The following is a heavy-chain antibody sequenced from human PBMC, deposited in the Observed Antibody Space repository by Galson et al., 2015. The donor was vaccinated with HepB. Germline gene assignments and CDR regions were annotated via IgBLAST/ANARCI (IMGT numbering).Heavy chain of an antibody. CDR1: GDSVSSNSAT. V-gene: IGHV6-1*01. J-gene: IGHJ3*02. CDR2: TYYRSKWYN. Sequence: CAISGDSVSSNSATWNWIRQSPSRGLEWLGRTYYRSKWYNDYAVSVKSRITIYPDTSKNQFSLQLNSVTPEDTAVYYCARDLQARSGFRAFDIWGQGTMVTVSS. D-gene: IGHD5-12*01. CDR3: ARDLQARSGFRAFDI.